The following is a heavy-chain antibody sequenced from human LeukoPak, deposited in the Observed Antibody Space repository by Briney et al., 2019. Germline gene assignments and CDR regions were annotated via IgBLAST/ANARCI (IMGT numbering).Heavy chain of an antibody. V-gene: IGHV3-48*03. Sequence: GGSLRLSCAASGFTFSSYEMNWVRQAPGKGLEWVSYSSSSGSTIYYADSVKGRFTISRDNAKNSLYLQMNSLRAEDTAVYYCARAGSDCSGGSCYQDCWGQGTLVTVSS. J-gene: IGHJ4*02. CDR2: SSSSGSTI. CDR3: ARAGSDCSGGSCYQDC. D-gene: IGHD2-15*01. CDR1: GFTFSSYE.